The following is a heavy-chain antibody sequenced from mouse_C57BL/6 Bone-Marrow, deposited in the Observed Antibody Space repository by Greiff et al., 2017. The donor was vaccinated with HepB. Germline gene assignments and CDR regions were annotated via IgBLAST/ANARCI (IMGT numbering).Heavy chain of an antibody. CDR2: IDPSDSYT. Sequence: QVQLQQPGAELVMPGASVKLSCKASGYTFTSYWMHWVKQRPGQGLEWIGEIDPSDSYTNYNQKFKGKATLTVDKSSSTAYMQLSSLTAEDSALYYCARAKRFYYYSSVHYFDYWGQGTTLTVSS. V-gene: IGHV1-69*01. D-gene: IGHD1-1*01. J-gene: IGHJ2*01. CDR1: GYTFTSYW. CDR3: ARAKRFYYYSSVHYFDY.